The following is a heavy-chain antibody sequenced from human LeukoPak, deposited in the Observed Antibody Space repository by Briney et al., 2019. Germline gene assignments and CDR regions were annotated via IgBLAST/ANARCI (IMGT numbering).Heavy chain of an antibody. CDR3: ARGRITGTTEWFDP. J-gene: IGHJ5*02. Sequence: ASVKVSCKASGYTFTSYDINWVRQATGQGLEWMGWMNPNSGNTGYAQKLQGRVTMTRNTSISTAYMELSSLRSEDTAVYYCARGRITGTTEWFDPWGQGTLVTVSS. CDR2: MNPNSGNT. D-gene: IGHD1-20*01. CDR1: GYTFTSYD. V-gene: IGHV1-8*01.